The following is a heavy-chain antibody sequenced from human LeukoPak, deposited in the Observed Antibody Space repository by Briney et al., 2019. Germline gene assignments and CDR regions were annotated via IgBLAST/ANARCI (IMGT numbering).Heavy chain of an antibody. D-gene: IGHD1-7*01. J-gene: IGHJ4*02. CDR3: ARGSRELYYFDY. V-gene: IGHV4-31*03. CDR1: GGSISSGGYY. CDR2: IYYSGST. Sequence: SETLSLTCTVSGGSISSGGYYWSWIRQHPGKGLEWIGYIYYSGSTYYNPSLKSRVTIPVDTSKNQFSLKLSSVTAADTAVYYCARGSRELYYFDYWGQGTLVTVSS.